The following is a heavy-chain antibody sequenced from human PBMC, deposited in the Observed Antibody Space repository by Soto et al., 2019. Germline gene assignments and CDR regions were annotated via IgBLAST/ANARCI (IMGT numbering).Heavy chain of an antibody. CDR2: ISGSGGSA. CDR3: AKDPYSGVLVPVAIGFDP. Sequence: AESLRLSCAASGFTFSNYAMTWVRQGPGKGLEWVSAISGSGGSAYYADSVKGRFTISRDNSKNTLYLQMNSLRADDSGVYYCAKDPYSGVLVPVAIGFDPWGQGTLVTVSS. V-gene: IGHV3-23*01. J-gene: IGHJ5*02. D-gene: IGHD2-2*01. CDR1: GFTFSNYA.